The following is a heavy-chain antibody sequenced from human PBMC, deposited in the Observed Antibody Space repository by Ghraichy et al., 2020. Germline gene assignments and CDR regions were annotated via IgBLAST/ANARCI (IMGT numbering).Heavy chain of an antibody. Sequence: GGSLRLSCAASGFTFDDYAMHWVRQAPGKSLEWVSLISGDGGSTYYADSVKGRFTISRDNSKNSLYLQMNSLRTEDTALYYCAKGGIQLMVVYYWGQGTLVTVSS. CDR1: GFTFDDYA. CDR2: ISGDGGST. J-gene: IGHJ4*02. CDR3: AKGGIQLMVVYY. D-gene: IGHD5-18*01. V-gene: IGHV3-43*02.